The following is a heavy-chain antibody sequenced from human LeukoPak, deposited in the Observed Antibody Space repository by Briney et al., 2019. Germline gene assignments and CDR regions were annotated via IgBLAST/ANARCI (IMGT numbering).Heavy chain of an antibody. Sequence: SETLSLTCTVSGGSISSYYWSWIRQPPGKGLEWIGYIYYSGSTNYNPSLKSRVTISVDTSKNQFSLKLSSVTAADTAVYYCASLGGGNSVGDAFDIWGQGTTVTVSS. V-gene: IGHV4-59*01. J-gene: IGHJ3*02. CDR2: IYYSGST. CDR3: ASLGGGNSVGDAFDI. D-gene: IGHD4-23*01. CDR1: GGSISSYY.